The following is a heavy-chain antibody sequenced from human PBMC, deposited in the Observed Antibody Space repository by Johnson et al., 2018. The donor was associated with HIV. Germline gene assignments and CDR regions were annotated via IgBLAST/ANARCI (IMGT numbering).Heavy chain of an antibody. CDR1: GFTFSSYA. D-gene: IGHD6-13*01. Sequence: VQLVESGGGLVQPGGSLRLSCAASGFTFSSYAMSWVRQAPGKGLEWVSAISGSGGRTYYADAVKGRFTISRDNSDNTLFLQMNSLRADDTAMYYCALSTSWSIAFDIWGQGTMVTVSS. V-gene: IGHV3-23*04. J-gene: IGHJ3*02. CDR2: ISGSGGRT. CDR3: ALSTSWSIAFDI.